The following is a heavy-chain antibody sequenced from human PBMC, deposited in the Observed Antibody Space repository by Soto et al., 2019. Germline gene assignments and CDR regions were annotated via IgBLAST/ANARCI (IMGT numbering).Heavy chain of an antibody. CDR1: GGSVSSSFFY. CDR3: SRLTPSSCWSVFDF. CDR2: IYYTGTN. V-gene: IGHV4-61*01. Sequence: PSETLSLTCTVSGGSVSSSFFYWRWVRQPPGQRLEWIGSIYYTGTNNYKLTPASRVAMSVDTYKKQFTLNLRSLNAGDRDRDYCSRLTPSSCWSVFDFWGQGMLVTVSS. D-gene: IGHD2-15*01. J-gene: IGHJ4*02.